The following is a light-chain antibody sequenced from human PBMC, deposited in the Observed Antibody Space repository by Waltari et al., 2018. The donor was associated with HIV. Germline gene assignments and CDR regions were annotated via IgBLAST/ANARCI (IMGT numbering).Light chain of an antibody. CDR2: GNI. Sequence: QPVLTQPPSVSGAPGLGVTASCTGRGSNIGAGYDVHWYQQLPGTAPKLLIYGNINRPSGVPDRFSASKSGTSASLAITGLQPEDEADYYCQSYDSSLSAWVFGGGTKLTVL. V-gene: IGLV1-40*01. J-gene: IGLJ3*02. CDR1: GSNIGAGYD. CDR3: QSYDSSLSAWV.